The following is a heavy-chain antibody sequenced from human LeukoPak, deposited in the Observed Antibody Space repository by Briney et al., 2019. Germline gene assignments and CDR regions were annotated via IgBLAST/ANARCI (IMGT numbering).Heavy chain of an antibody. D-gene: IGHD1-14*01. J-gene: IGHJ4*02. V-gene: IGHV4-34*01. Sequence: SETLSLTCAVYGGAFSGCFCGWIRQTPGKGLGWIGEINHSGTRSYYNPSLKSRVTISVHTSKNQFSLNLRSVTAADTAVYYCTRGQYKRDYWGQGTLVTVSS. CDR3: TRGQYKRDY. CDR1: GGAFSGCF. CDR2: INHSGTRS.